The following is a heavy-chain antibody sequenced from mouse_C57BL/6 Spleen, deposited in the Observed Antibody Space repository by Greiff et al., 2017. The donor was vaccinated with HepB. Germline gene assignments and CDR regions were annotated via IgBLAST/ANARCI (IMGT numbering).Heavy chain of an antibody. CDR2: IYPRSGNT. D-gene: IGHD2-12*01. CDR3: ATIRPYYAMDY. CDR1: GYTFTSYG. J-gene: IGHJ4*01. Sequence: VQLQQSGAELARPGASVKLSCKASGYTFTSYGISWVKQRTGQGLEWIGEIYPRSGNTYYNEKFKGKATLTADKSSSTAYMELRSLTSEDAAVYFCATIRPYYAMDYWGQGTSVTVSS. V-gene: IGHV1-81*01.